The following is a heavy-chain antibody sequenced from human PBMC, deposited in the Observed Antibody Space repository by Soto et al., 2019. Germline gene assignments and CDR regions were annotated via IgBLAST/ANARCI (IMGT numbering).Heavy chain of an antibody. J-gene: IGHJ4*02. V-gene: IGHV3-66*04. Sequence: ELQLVESGGGLVQPGGSLRLSCIVSGFTVSSSYMSWVRQGPGKGLEWVSIIYSGGTTYYADSVKGRFTISRDSSKNTLYVQMNSLSAEDTAVYYCARLVKYGAYPDYVDYWGQGTLVTVSS. CDR1: GFTVSSSY. CDR3: ARLVKYGAYPDYVDY. D-gene: IGHD4-17*01. CDR2: IYSGGTT.